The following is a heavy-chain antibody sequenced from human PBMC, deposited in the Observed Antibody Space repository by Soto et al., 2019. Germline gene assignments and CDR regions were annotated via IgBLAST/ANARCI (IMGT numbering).Heavy chain of an antibody. CDR3: ARDLGAYSSGRGTY. CDR1: GGTFSSYA. CDR2: ILPIFGTA. D-gene: IGHD6-19*01. Sequence: QVQLVQSGAEVKKPGSSVKVSCKASGGTFSSYAISWVRQAPGQGLEWMGGILPIFGTANYAQKFQDRVTITADESTSTAYMELSGLRSEDTAVYYCARDLGAYSSGRGTYWGQGTLVTASS. J-gene: IGHJ4*02. V-gene: IGHV1-69*01.